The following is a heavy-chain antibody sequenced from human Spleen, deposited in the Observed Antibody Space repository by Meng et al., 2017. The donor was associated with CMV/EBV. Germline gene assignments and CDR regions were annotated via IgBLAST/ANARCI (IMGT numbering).Heavy chain of an antibody. Sequence: GSLKISCAASGFTVSSNYMSWVRQAPGKGLESVSIIYSGGGTHYADSVKGRFTISRDTSKNTLYLQMNSLRAEDTAVYYCARENAYGFDIWGQGTKVTVSS. D-gene: IGHD2-2*01. V-gene: IGHV3-53*01. J-gene: IGHJ3*02. CDR2: IYSGGGT. CDR1: GFTVSSNY. CDR3: ARENAYGFDI.